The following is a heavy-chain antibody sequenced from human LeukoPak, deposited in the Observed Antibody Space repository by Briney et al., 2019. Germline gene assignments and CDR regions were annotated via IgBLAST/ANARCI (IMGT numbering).Heavy chain of an antibody. CDR1: GGSMSSSNW. CDR2: IYHSGST. J-gene: IGHJ6*03. V-gene: IGHV4-4*02. D-gene: IGHD3-10*01. Sequence: SETLSLTCAVSGGSMSSSNWWSWVRQPPGKGLEWIGEIYHSGSTNYNPSLKSRVTISVDKSDNHFSLKLSSVTAADTAVYYCARDGFSVRGYTHYYYYYMDVWGKGTTVTVSS. CDR3: ARDGFSVRGYTHYYYYYMDV.